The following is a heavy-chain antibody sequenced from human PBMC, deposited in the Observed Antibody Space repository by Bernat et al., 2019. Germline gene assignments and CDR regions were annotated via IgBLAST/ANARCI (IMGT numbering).Heavy chain of an antibody. CDR3: GGRGKQWSLDS. CDR2: IWYDGSNK. Sequence: QVQLVESGGGVVQPGRSLRLSCAASGFTFSSYGMHWFRQAPGKGLEWVAVIWYDGSNKYYVDSVQGRFFISRDNSKSMVYLQMNSLRADETAVYYWGGRGKQWSLDSWGQGALVNVSS. CDR1: GFTFSSYG. D-gene: IGHD5-18*01. J-gene: IGHJ4*02. V-gene: IGHV3-33*01.